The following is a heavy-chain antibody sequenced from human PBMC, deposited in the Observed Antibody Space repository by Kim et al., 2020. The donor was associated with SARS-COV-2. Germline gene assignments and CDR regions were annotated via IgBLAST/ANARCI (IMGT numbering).Heavy chain of an antibody. CDR1: GYRFTDFY. Sequence: ASVKVSCKASGYRFTDFYINWVRQAPGQGLEWMGRINPYTGGTKFAQKFQGRITMTRDTSISTGYMELSSLRSDDTAVYYCAPDSTSSNLEHWGQGTLVTVSS. J-gene: IGHJ1*01. CDR3: APDSTSSNLEH. D-gene: IGHD6-6*01. V-gene: IGHV1-2*06. CDR2: INPYTGGT.